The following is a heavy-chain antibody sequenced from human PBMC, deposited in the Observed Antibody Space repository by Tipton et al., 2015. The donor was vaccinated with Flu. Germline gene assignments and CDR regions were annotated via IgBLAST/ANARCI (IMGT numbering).Heavy chain of an antibody. CDR2: AHRSGNP. CDR3: ARAQADYSGRGYYIDY. Sequence: TLSLTCSVSGDSIASRYYWGWIRQPPGGGLEWIGNAHRSGNPYYNPSLESRVTISVDTSKNQFSLRLSSVTAADTAVYYCARAQADYSGRGYYIDYWGQGTLVTVSS. J-gene: IGHJ4*02. V-gene: IGHV4-38-2*02. CDR1: GDSIASRYY. D-gene: IGHD2-15*01.